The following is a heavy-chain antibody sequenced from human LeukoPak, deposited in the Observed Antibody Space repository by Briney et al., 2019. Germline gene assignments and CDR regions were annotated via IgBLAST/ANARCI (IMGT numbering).Heavy chain of an antibody. J-gene: IGHJ4*02. CDR3: AREKSDYSYYDY. D-gene: IGHD5-18*01. CDR2: VYYSGST. Sequence: SETLSLTCTVSGGSLSGYYWSWIRQPPGKGLEWIGYVYYSGSTTYNPSLKSRVTISVDTSKNQFSLRLGSVTAADTAVYYCAREKSDYSYYDYWGQGTLVTVSS. CDR1: GGSLSGYY. V-gene: IGHV4-59*01.